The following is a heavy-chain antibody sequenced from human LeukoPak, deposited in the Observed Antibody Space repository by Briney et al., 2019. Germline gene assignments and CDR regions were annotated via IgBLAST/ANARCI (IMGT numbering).Heavy chain of an antibody. CDR3: ASSLWFGEPPYS. CDR2: INAGNGNT. CDR1: GYTFTSYA. D-gene: IGHD3-10*01. V-gene: IGHV1-3*01. Sequence: ASVKVSCKASGYTFTSYAIHWVRQAPGQRLEWMGWINAGNGNTKYSQKFQGRVTITRDTSASTAYMELSSLRSEDTAVYYCASSLWFGEPPYSWGQGTLVTVSS. J-gene: IGHJ4*02.